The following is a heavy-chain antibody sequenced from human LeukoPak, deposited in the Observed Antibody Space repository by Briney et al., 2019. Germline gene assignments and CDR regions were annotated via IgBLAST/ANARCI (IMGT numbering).Heavy chain of an antibody. Sequence: GRSLRLSCAASGFTFDDYAMHWVRQAPGKGLEWVSGISWNSGSMGYADSVKGRFTISRDNAKNSLYLQMNSLRAEDTALYYCAKFSSSNPYWGQGTLVTVSS. CDR3: AKFSSSNPY. D-gene: IGHD6-6*01. V-gene: IGHV3-9*01. CDR2: ISWNSGSM. CDR1: GFTFDDYA. J-gene: IGHJ4*02.